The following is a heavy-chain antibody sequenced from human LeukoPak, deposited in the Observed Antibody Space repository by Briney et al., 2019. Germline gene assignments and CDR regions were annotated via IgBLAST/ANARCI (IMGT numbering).Heavy chain of an antibody. Sequence: ASVKVSCKASGYTFTGYYMHWVRQAPGQGLEWMGGIIPIFGTANYAQKFQGRVTITADESTSTAYMELSSLRSEDTAVYYCARASTPLSVGGATWYYYYMDVWGKGTTVTISS. CDR2: IIPIFGTA. D-gene: IGHD1-26*01. V-gene: IGHV1-69*13. J-gene: IGHJ6*03. CDR1: GYTFTGYY. CDR3: ARASTPLSVGGATWYYYYMDV.